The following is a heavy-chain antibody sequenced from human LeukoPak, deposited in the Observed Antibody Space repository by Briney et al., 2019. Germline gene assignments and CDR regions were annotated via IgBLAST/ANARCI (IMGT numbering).Heavy chain of an antibody. V-gene: IGHV3-74*01. CDR2: INSDGSST. Sequence: PGRSLRLSCTASGFTFGDYAMDWVRQAPGKGLVWVSRINSDGSSTSYADSVKGRFTISRDNAKNTLYLQMNSLRAEDTAVYYCARAEASSDDGSFDYWGQGTLVTVSS. J-gene: IGHJ4*02. D-gene: IGHD3-10*01. CDR1: GFTFGDYA. CDR3: ARAEASSDDGSFDY.